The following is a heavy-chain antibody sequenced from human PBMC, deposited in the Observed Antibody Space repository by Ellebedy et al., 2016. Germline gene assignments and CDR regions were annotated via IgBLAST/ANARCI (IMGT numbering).Heavy chain of an antibody. V-gene: IGHV3-30*18. Sequence: GESLKISXTVSGVTFRSFAMHWVRQAPGKGLVWVAVISSDGSNQNYADSVKGRFTISRDNSKDTLYLQMNGVRADDTAVYYCVKASRGTYRRGLFDKWGQGTLVAVSS. CDR2: ISSDGSNQ. D-gene: IGHD3-16*01. CDR1: GVTFRSFA. J-gene: IGHJ4*02. CDR3: VKASRGTYRRGLFDK.